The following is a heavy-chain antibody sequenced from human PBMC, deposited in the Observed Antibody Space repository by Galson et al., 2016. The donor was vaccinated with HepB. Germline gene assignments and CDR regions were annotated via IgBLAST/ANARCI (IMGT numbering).Heavy chain of an antibody. CDR2: VIPLFGTA. V-gene: IGHV1-69*13. CDR3: TTRGGYAYGFHLSDLSRYDVDV. Sequence: SVKVSCKASGGTFKTYAFSWVRQAPGEGLEWMGGVIPLFGTANYAHRFQGRVTITADESTTTAYMELTSLTSEDTAMYYCTTRGGYAYGFHLSDLSRYDVDVWGQGTTVTVSS. D-gene: IGHD5-18*01. J-gene: IGHJ6*02. CDR1: GGTFKTYA.